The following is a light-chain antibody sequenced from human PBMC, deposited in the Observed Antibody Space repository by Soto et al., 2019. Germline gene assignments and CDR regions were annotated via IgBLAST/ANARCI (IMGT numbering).Light chain of an antibody. CDR3: QHYGSSPYT. J-gene: IGKJ2*01. Sequence: EIVLTQSPGTLSLSPGERATLSCRASQSVSSTYLAWYQQKPGQAPRLLIYGALGRATGIPDRFSGSGSGTDYTLTISRLEPEDFAVYYCQHYGSSPYTFGQGTKLEIK. CDR1: QSVSSTY. CDR2: GAL. V-gene: IGKV3-20*01.